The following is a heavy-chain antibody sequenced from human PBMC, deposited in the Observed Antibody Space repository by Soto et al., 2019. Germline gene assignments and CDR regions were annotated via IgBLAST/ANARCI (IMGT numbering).Heavy chain of an antibody. Sequence: SETLSLPCTVFCGSISSYYWGWIRQPPGKGLEWIGYIYYSGYTNYNPSLKSRVTISVDTSKNQFSLKLSSVTAADTAVYYCARVGRDYGDSIYYYGMDVWGQGTTVTVSS. CDR2: IYYSGYT. D-gene: IGHD4-17*01. J-gene: IGHJ6*02. CDR3: ARVGRDYGDSIYYYGMDV. CDR1: CGSISSYY. V-gene: IGHV4-59*01.